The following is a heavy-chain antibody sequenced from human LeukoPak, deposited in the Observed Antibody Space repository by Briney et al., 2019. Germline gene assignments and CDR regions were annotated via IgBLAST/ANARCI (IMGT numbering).Heavy chain of an antibody. V-gene: IGHV3-7*01. Sequence: PGGSLRPSCAVSGFSVSGYWMTWVRQAPGKGLEWVANIKQDGSEKNYVDSVKGRFTISRDNAENSLFLQMNSLRVEDTAVYYCAREWQGGIAAAGTRIEGDYWGQGTLVAVS. CDR3: AREWQGGIAAAGTRIEGDY. CDR2: IKQDGSEK. D-gene: IGHD6-13*01. CDR1: GFSVSGYW. J-gene: IGHJ4*02.